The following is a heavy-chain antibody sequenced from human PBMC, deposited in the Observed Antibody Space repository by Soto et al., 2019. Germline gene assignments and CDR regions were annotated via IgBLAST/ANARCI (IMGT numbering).Heavy chain of an antibody. CDR3: ARAIRGFSYVVDY. CDR1: GFTFSDYY. J-gene: IGHJ4*02. CDR2: ISSNSNYK. V-gene: IGHV3-11*06. Sequence: PGGSLRLSCAASGFTFSDYYMSWIRQAPGKGLEWISYISSNSNYKNHADSVRGRFTISRDNAKNSLYLQMSSLSDEDTAVYYCARAIRGFSYVVDYWGQGTLVTVSS. D-gene: IGHD5-18*01.